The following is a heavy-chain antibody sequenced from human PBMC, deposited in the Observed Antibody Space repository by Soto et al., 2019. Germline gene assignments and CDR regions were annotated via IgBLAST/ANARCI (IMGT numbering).Heavy chain of an antibody. V-gene: IGHV3-30*18. CDR3: AKAPTYYYDSSGYYSFDY. J-gene: IGHJ4*02. D-gene: IGHD3-22*01. Sequence: PGGSLRLSCAASGFTFSSYGMHWVRQAPGKGLEWVAVISYDGSNKYYADSVKGRFTISRDNSKNTLYLQMNSLRAEDTAVYYCAKAPTYYYDSSGYYSFDYWGQGTLVTVSS. CDR1: GFTFSSYG. CDR2: ISYDGSNK.